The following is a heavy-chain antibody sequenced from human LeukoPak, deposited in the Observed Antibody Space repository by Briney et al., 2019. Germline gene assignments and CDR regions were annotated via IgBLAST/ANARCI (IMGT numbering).Heavy chain of an antibody. Sequence: SETLSLTCTVSGGSISSYYWSWIRRPPGKGLEWIGYIYYSGSTDYNPSLKSRVTISVDTSKNQISLKLNSVTAADTAVYYCARDRWNDAYNGMDVWGQGTTVTVSS. D-gene: IGHD1-1*01. CDR3: ARDRWNDAYNGMDV. J-gene: IGHJ6*02. CDR2: IYYSGST. CDR1: GGSISSYY. V-gene: IGHV4-59*01.